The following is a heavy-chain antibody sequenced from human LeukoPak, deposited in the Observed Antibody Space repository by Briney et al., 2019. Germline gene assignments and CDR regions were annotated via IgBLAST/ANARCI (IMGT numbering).Heavy chain of an antibody. V-gene: IGHV4-38-2*01. D-gene: IGHD1-14*01. CDR3: SRGHGTXPVRLXXY. Sequence: PSETLSLTCAVSGYSISSGYYWGWIRQPPGKGLEWIGSIYHSGSTYYSPSLTSRVTISIDTSKNQFSLKLNSVTAADTAVYYCSRGHGTXPVRLXXYWGQGALXTXXS. CDR1: GYSISSGYY. J-gene: IGHJ4*02. CDR2: IYHSGST.